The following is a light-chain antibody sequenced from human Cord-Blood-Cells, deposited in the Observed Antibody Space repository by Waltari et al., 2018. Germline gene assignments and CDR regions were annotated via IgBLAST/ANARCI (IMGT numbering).Light chain of an antibody. CDR1: SSDVGGYNY. Sequence: QSALTQPASVSGSPGQSITISCTGTSSDVGGYNYVSCYQQHPGKAPKILIYDVSNRPSGVSNRFSGSKSGNTASLTISGLQADDEADYYCSSYTSSSTRVFGGGTKLTVL. J-gene: IGLJ3*02. CDR3: SSYTSSSTRV. V-gene: IGLV2-14*01. CDR2: DVS.